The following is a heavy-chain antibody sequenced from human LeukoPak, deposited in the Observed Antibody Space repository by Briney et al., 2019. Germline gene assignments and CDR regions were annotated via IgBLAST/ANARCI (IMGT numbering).Heavy chain of an antibody. J-gene: IGHJ4*02. D-gene: IGHD1-26*01. CDR2: ISSSSSDI. CDR3: ARDRRGSGTPDY. Sequence: GGSLRLSCTASGISIGDYAMSWFRQAPGKGLEWVSSISSSSSDIYYADSVKGRSTISRDNAKNSLYLQMNSLRAEDTGVYYCARDRRGSGTPDYWGQGTLVTVSS. CDR1: GISIGDYA. V-gene: IGHV3-21*01.